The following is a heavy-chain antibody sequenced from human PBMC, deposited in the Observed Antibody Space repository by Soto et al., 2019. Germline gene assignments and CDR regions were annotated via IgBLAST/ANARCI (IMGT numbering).Heavy chain of an antibody. V-gene: IGHV3-21*01. CDR3: ARESYSYGLGLYGECFDY. D-gene: IGHD5-18*01. Sequence: GGSLRLSCAASGFTFSSYSMNWVRQAPGKGLEWVSSISSSSSYIYYADSVKGRFTISRDNAKNSLYLQMNSLRAEDTAVYYCARESYSYGLGLYGECFDYWGQGTLVTVSS. CDR2: ISSSSSYI. J-gene: IGHJ4*02. CDR1: GFTFSSYS.